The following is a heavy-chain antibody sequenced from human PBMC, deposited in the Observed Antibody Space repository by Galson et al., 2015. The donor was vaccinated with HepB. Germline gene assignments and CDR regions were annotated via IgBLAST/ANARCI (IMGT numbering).Heavy chain of an antibody. Sequence: SLRLSCAASGFTFSDYYMSWIRQAPGKGLEWVSYISSSGSTIYYADSVKGRFTISRDNAKNSLYLQMNSLRAEDTAVYYCARELRSYYYYGMDVWGQGTTVTVSS. CDR1: GFTFSDYY. J-gene: IGHJ6*02. D-gene: IGHD5-12*01. CDR2: ISSSGSTI. V-gene: IGHV3-11*01. CDR3: ARELRSYYYYGMDV.